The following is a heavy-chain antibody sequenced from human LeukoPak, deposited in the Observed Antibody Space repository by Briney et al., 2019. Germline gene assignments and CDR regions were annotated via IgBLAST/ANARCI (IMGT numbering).Heavy chain of an antibody. D-gene: IGHD3-9*01. V-gene: IGHV1-69*04. CDR3: ATSDYDILTGYYDGAFDI. Sequence: SVKVSCKASGGTFSSYAISWVRQAPGQGLEWMGRIIPILGIANYAQKSQGRVTITADKSTSTAYMELSSLRSEDTAVYYCATSDYDILTGYYDGAFDIWGQGTMVTVSS. CDR2: IIPILGIA. J-gene: IGHJ3*02. CDR1: GGTFSSYA.